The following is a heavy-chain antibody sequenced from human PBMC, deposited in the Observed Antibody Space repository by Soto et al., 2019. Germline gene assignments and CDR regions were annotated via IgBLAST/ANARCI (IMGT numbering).Heavy chain of an antibody. V-gene: IGHV1-69*06. J-gene: IGHJ1*01. D-gene: IGHD3-3*01. CDR2: LIPLSDKG. Sequence: QVQLVQSGAEVKKSGSSVKVSCKASGGQFSSNSISWVRQAPGQGLEWMGGLIPLSDKGYYAQKFQGRATITADKSTATAYMRVRSLTSGDTAVYYWARHGCRNDFWRGYYSYWGQGTLVTVSS. CDR1: GGQFSSNS. CDR3: ARHGCRNDFWRGYYSY.